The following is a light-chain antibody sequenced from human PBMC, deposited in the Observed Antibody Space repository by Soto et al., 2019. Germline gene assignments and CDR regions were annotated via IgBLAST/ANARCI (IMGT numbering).Light chain of an antibody. CDR3: QKYNSATRT. Sequence: DIQMTQSPSTLSASVGDRVTTTARPRQTIDRGLAWYQQRRGEVPNLXTYKASVLDSGVPARYSSSGSGTDCTRTISSLQPQDFETHYCQKYNSATRTFCQGTKV. CDR1: QTIDRG. CDR2: KAS. J-gene: IGKJ1*01. V-gene: IGKV1-5*03.